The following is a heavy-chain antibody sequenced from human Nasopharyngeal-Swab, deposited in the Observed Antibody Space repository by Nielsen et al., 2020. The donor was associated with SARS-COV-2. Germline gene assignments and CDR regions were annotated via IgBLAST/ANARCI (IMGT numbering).Heavy chain of an antibody. CDR3: VRVPPYAFGELLSEY. Sequence: SVKVSCKASGGTFSSYAFTWVRQAPGQGLEWMGGIVPIFGTTNYAQRFQGRVTITADESTSPAYMELSSLRSEDTAVYYCVRVPPYAFGELLSEYWGQGTLVTVSS. J-gene: IGHJ4*02. V-gene: IGHV1-69*13. D-gene: IGHD3-10*01. CDR1: GGTFSSYA. CDR2: IVPIFGTT.